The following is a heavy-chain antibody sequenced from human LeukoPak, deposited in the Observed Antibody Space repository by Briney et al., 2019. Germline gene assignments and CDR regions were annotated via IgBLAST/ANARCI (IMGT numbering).Heavy chain of an antibody. J-gene: IGHJ6*02. Sequence: PGGSLRLSCAASGFTFSSYAMSWVRQAPGKGLEWVSAISGSGGSTYYADSVKGRFTISRDNSKNTLYLQMNSLRAEDTAVYYCANVLDGGWSEIYYGMDVWGQGTTVTVSS. CDR3: ANVLDGGWSEIYYGMDV. CDR1: GFTFSSYA. D-gene: IGHD6-19*01. CDR2: ISGSGGST. V-gene: IGHV3-23*01.